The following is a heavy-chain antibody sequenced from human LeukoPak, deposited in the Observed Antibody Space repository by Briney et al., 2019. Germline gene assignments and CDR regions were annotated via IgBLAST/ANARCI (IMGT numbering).Heavy chain of an antibody. CDR2: INRDGGTT. CDR1: GFTFSSYW. J-gene: IGHJ4*02. CDR3: ARVVYGD. D-gene: IGHD4-17*01. Sequence: GGSLRLSCAASGFTFSSYWMHWVRQVPGKGLVWVSRINRDGGTTGYSDSVKGPFTISRDNAKNTLYLQMNSLSAEDAAVYYSARVVYGDWGQGTLVTVSS. V-gene: IGHV3-74*01.